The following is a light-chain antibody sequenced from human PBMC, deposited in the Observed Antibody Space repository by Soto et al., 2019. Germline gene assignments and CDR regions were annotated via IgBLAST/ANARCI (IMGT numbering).Light chain of an antibody. J-gene: IGKJ4*01. CDR1: QSISTW. CDR2: TAS. Sequence: DIQMTQSPSTLSASVGDSVTITCRASQSISTWLAWYQQTPGKAPKLLIYTASSLESGVPSRFSGSGSGTEFTLTVSSLQPDDCATYYCQQYHSYPFTFGGGTKVQIK. V-gene: IGKV1-5*03. CDR3: QQYHSYPFT.